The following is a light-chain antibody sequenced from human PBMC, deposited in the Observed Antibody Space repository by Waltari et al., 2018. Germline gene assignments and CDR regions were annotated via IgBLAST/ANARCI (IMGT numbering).Light chain of an antibody. J-gene: IGKJ4*01. CDR2: AAS. CDR1: QSVRSN. CDR3: QQYNNWPLT. V-gene: IGKV3-15*01. Sequence: EIVMTQFPATLSVSPGERATLPSRPSQSVRSNLAWYQQNPGQAPRLLIYAASTRATGIPASFSGSGAGTEFTLTISSLQSEDFAVYYCQQYNNWPLTFGGGTKVEIK.